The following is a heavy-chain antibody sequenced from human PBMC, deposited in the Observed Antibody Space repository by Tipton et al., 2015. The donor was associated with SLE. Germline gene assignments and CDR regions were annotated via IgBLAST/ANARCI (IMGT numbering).Heavy chain of an antibody. V-gene: IGHV4-38-2*01. J-gene: IGHJ3*02. CDR3: ARAPITMIVVALGAFDI. CDR1: GYSISSGYY. CDR2: IYHSGST. Sequence: TLSLTCAVSGYSISSGYYWGWIRQPPGKGLEWIGSIYHSGSTYYNPSLKSRVTISVDTSKNQFSLKLSSVTAADTAVYYCARAPITMIVVALGAFDIWGQGTMVTVSS. D-gene: IGHD3-22*01.